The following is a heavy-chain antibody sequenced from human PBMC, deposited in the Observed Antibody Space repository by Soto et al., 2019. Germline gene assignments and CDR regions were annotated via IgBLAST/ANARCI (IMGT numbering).Heavy chain of an antibody. V-gene: IGHV1-69*01. CDR3: ARPPNTCGSTRHIDY. J-gene: IGHJ4*02. CDR1: GVFSNFA. CDR2: IIPVFRAP. D-gene: IGHD1-26*01. Sequence: QVQLVQSGAEAKRPGSSVKVSCKASGVFSNFAVSWVRQAPGQGLEWMGAIIPVFRAPNYAQKFQGRVRITADESTRTAYMELSSLRSDDTAVYYCARPPNTCGSTRHIDYWGQGTLVTVSS.